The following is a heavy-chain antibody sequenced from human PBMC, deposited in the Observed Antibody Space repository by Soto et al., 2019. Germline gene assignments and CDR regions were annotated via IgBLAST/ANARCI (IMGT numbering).Heavy chain of an antibody. CDR3: VTGDFYASSSDY. D-gene: IGHD3-22*01. CDR2: ISPSDGST. CDR1: GYIFNNYY. V-gene: IGHV1-46*02. J-gene: IGHJ4*02. Sequence: QVQLVQSGAEVKRSGASVKVSCKASGYIFNNYYIHWVRQAPGQGLEWMGIISPSDGSTTYAQRFQGRVTMTRDTSTSTVYMELGSLRSDDTAVFYCVTGDFYASSSDYWGQGTLVTVSS.